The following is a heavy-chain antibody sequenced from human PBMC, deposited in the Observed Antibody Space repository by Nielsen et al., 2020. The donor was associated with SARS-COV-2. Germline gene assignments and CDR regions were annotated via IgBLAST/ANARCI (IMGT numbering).Heavy chain of an antibody. V-gene: IGHV4-34*01. J-gene: IGHJ6*02. Sequence: LSLSCAVYGGSFSGYYWSWIRQPPGKGLEWIGEITHSGSTNYNPSLKSRVTISVDTSKNQFSLKLSSVTAADTAVYYCGVVVVVAAHYYYYGMDVWGQGTTVTVSS. CDR2: ITHSGST. CDR3: GVVVVVAAHYYYYGMDV. CDR1: GGSFSGYY. D-gene: IGHD2-15*01.